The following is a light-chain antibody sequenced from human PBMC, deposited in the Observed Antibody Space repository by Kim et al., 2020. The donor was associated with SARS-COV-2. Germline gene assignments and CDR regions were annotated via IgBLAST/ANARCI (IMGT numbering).Light chain of an antibody. Sequence: TQLTQSPSSLSASVGDRVIITCRASQAIINHLAWYQQKPGKAPKLLIYDATTLQSGVSSRFSGSGFGTDFTLTISSLQPEDVATYYCQQLNTYPLTFGGGTKVDIK. CDR2: DAT. CDR1: QAIINH. CDR3: QQLNTYPLT. J-gene: IGKJ4*01. V-gene: IGKV1-9*01.